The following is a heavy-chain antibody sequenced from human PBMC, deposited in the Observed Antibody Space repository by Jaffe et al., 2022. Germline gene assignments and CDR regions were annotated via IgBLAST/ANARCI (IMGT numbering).Heavy chain of an antibody. CDR3: ARVRGYYDSSGYYYFDY. V-gene: IGHV3-74*01. D-gene: IGHD3-22*01. CDR1: GFTFSSYW. J-gene: IGHJ4*02. Sequence: EVQLVESGGGLVQPGGSLRLSCAASGFTFSSYWMHWVRQAPGKGLVWVSRINSDGSSTSYADSVKGRFTISRDNAKNTLYLQMNSLRAEDTAVYYCARVRGYYDSSGYYYFDYWGQGTLVTVSS. CDR2: INSDGSST.